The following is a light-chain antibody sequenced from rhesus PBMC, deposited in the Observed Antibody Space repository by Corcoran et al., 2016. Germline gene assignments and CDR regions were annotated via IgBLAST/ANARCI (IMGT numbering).Light chain of an antibody. CDR2: NAS. J-gene: IGKJ2*01. CDR3: HQYATSPYS. Sequence: DIQMTQSPSSLSASVGDRVTITCKASQGINNWLAWHQQKPGKAPHLLLYNASNLQSGVPSRFSGSGSGKVFTLTISSLQPEDFAAYYCHQYATSPYSFGQGTKVEIK. CDR1: QGINNW. V-gene: IGKV1-21*01.